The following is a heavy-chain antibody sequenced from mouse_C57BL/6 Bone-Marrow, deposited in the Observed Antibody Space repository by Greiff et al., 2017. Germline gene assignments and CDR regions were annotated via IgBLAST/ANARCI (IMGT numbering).Heavy chain of an antibody. Sequence: VQLQQSGAELVRPGASVKLSCTASGFNIKDDYMHWVTQRPEQGLEWIGWIDPENGDTESASQLQGRVTITADTSSNTAYLQLSSLTSEDTAVYYCTTLYYYGSSSYYYAMDYGGQGTSVTVSS. CDR3: TTLYYYGSSSYYYAMDY. V-gene: IGHV14-4*01. J-gene: IGHJ4*01. CDR2: IDPENGDT. CDR1: GFNIKDDY. D-gene: IGHD1-1*01.